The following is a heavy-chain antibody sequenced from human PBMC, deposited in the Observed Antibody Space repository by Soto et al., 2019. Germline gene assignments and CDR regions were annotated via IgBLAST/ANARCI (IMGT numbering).Heavy chain of an antibody. CDR3: ATPQDYDGCLDS. CDR1: GGSFSGYY. V-gene: IGHV4-34*01. D-gene: IGHD3-22*01. J-gene: IGHJ4*02. Sequence: PSETLSLTCAVYGGSFSGYYWTWIRQPPGTGLEWIGEINHSGSTNYNPSLKSRVTISVDTSKNTAYLELNSLISEDTAVYYCATPQDYDGCLDSWGQGTLVTVSS. CDR2: INHSGST.